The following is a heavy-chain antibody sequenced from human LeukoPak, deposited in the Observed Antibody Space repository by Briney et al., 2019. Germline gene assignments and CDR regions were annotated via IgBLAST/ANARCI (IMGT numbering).Heavy chain of an antibody. V-gene: IGHV4-38-2*02. J-gene: IGHJ5*02. Sequence: PSETLSLTCAVSGYSISSGYYWGWIRQPPGKGLEWIGRIYHSGSTYYNPSLKSRVTISVDTSKNQFSLKLSSVTAADTAVYYCARESEKYRPWFDPWGQGTLVTVSS. CDR2: IYHSGST. CDR3: ARESEKYRPWFDP. D-gene: IGHD2-2*01. CDR1: GYSISSGYY.